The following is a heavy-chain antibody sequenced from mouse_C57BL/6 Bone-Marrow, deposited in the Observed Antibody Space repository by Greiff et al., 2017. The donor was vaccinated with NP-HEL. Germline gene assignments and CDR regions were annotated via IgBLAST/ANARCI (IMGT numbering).Heavy chain of an antibody. CDR2: IYPGNSDT. J-gene: IGHJ3*01. V-gene: IGHV1-5*01. CDR1: GYTFTSYW. D-gene: IGHD2-5*01. Sequence: VQLQQPGAELVKPGASVKMSCKTSGYTFTSYWMHWVKQRPGQGLEWIGAIYPGNSDTSYNQKFKGKAKLTAVTSASTAYMELSSLTNEDSAVYYCMGSNYVFAYWGQGTLVTVSA. CDR3: MGSNYVFAY.